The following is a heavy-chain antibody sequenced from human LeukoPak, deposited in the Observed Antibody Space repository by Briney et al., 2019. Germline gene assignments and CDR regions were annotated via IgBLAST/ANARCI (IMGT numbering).Heavy chain of an antibody. Sequence: PSETLSLTCAVYGGSFSGYYWSWIRQPPGKGLEWIGEINHSGSTNYNPSLKSRVTISVDTSKNQFSLKLSSVTAADTAVYYCASRLVRGVPNYWGQGTLVTVSS. D-gene: IGHD3-10*01. CDR3: ASRLVRGVPNY. J-gene: IGHJ4*02. CDR2: INHSGST. V-gene: IGHV4-34*01. CDR1: GGSFSGYY.